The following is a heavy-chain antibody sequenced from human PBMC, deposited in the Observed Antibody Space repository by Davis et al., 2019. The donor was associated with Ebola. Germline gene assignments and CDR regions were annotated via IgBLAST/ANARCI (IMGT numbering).Heavy chain of an antibody. V-gene: IGHV4-34*01. J-gene: IGHJ4*02. CDR3: ARGRTGSDHPRLDS. CDR1: GASISGYY. D-gene: IGHD7-27*01. Sequence: SETLSLTCAVYGASISGYYWSWIRQPPGKGLEWIGEINRGGGTNYNPSLKSRVTISSDMSKNQFSLKLSSVTAADTAVYFCARGRTGSDHPRLDSWGQGTLVTVSS. CDR2: INRGGGT.